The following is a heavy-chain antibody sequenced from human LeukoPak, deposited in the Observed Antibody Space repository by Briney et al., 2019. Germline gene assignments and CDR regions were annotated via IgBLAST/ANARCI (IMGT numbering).Heavy chain of an antibody. CDR2: ISSSSSYI. CDR3: ARGFMTTETTSQSSYWYFDL. D-gene: IGHD4-17*01. CDR1: GFTFSSYS. J-gene: IGHJ2*01. Sequence: GGSLRLSCAASGFTFSSYSMNWVRQAPGKGLEWVSSISSSSSYIYYADSVKDRFTISRDNAKNSLYLQMNSLRAEDTAVYYCARGFMTTETTSQSSYWYFDLWGRGTLVTVSS. V-gene: IGHV3-21*01.